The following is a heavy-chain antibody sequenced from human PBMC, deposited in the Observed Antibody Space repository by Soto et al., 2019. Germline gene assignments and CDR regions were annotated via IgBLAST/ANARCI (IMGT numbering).Heavy chain of an antibody. CDR1: GFSFSSYW. V-gene: IGHV3-7*01. J-gene: IGHJ5*02. Sequence: PGGSLRLSCATSGFSFSSYWMTWVRRAPGKGLEWVANIKQDGSEEYYLDSVKGRFTISRDNAGNSLFLQMNSLRVEDTALYYCVRSGNSRNGGFDPWGQGTLVTVSS. CDR2: IKQDGSEE. CDR3: VRSGNSRNGGFDP. D-gene: IGHD5-12*01.